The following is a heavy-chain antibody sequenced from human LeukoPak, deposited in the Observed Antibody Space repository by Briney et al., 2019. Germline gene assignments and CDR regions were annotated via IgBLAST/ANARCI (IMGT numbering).Heavy chain of an antibody. Sequence: PGGSLRLSCAASGFTFSSYAMSWVRQAPGKGLEWVSAISGSGGSTYYADPVKGRFTISRDNSKNTLYLQMNSLRAEDTAVYYCAKWERYSSGSIDYWGQGTLVTVSS. CDR2: ISGSGGST. V-gene: IGHV3-23*01. CDR3: AKWERYSSGSIDY. D-gene: IGHD6-19*01. CDR1: GFTFSSYA. J-gene: IGHJ4*02.